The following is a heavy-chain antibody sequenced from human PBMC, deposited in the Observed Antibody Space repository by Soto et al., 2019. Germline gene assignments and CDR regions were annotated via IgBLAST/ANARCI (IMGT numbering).Heavy chain of an antibody. D-gene: IGHD4-4*01. CDR2: IYYRGNA. J-gene: IGHJ6*02. Sequence: PSETLSLTCSVSDDSINSDKYYWGWIRQPPGKGLEWIGSIYYRGNAYYNPSLQTRVTISLDTSKNQFSLKLSSVTAADTAVYYCARELGTVTSGRVHYYYGMDVWGQGTTVTVSS. V-gene: IGHV4-39*02. CDR1: DDSINSDKYY. CDR3: ARELGTVTSGRVHYYYGMDV.